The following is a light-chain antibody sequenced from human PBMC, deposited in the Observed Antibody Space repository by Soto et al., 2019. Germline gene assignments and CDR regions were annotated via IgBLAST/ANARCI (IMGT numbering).Light chain of an antibody. CDR2: GAS. V-gene: IGKV3-15*01. CDR3: QQYYNWRPR. Sequence: EIVMTQSPATLSVSPGERATLSCRASQSVSSNLAWYQQKPGQAPRLLIYGASTRATGVPARFSGSGSGTEFTLTISRLQSEDFAVYYCQQYYNWRPRFGQGTKVEIK. CDR1: QSVSSN. J-gene: IGKJ1*01.